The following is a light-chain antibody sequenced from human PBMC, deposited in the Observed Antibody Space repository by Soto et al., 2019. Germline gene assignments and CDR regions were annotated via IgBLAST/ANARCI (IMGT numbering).Light chain of an antibody. Sequence: QSALTQPASVSGSPGQSITISCTGTSSDVGSYNYVSWYQQHPGKAPKLMIYDVSNRPSGVSNRFSGSKSGNTASLTISGIQAEDAADSSSSSYVFGTGTKLTVL. J-gene: IGLJ1*01. CDR1: SSDVGSYNY. CDR2: DVS. V-gene: IGLV2-14*01. CDR3: SSYV.